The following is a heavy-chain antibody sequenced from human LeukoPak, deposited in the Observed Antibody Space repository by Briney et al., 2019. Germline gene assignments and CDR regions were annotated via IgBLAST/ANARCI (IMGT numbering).Heavy chain of an antibody. V-gene: IGHV4-34*01. CDR1: GGSFSGYY. J-gene: IGHJ6*02. D-gene: IGHD2-2*01. CDR3: ARGPPAKPGTGYYYGMDV. Sequence: SETLSLTCAVYGGSFSGYYWSWIRQPPGRGLEWIGEINHSGSTNYNPSLKSRVTISVDMSKNQFSRKLSSVTAADTAVYYCARGPPAKPGTGYYYGMDVWGQGTTVTVSS. CDR2: INHSGST.